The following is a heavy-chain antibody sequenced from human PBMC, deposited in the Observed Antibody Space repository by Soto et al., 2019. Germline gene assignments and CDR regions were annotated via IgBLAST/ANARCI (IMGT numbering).Heavy chain of an antibody. CDR2: IYYSGST. J-gene: IGHJ6*03. V-gene: IGHV4-59*01. CDR3: ARAYYGDYRGYYYYYMDV. CDR1: GGSISSYY. D-gene: IGHD4-17*01. Sequence: SETLSLTCTVSGGSISSYYWSWIRQPPGKGLEWIGYIYYSGSTNYNPSLKSRVTISVDTSKNQFSLKLSSVTAADTAVYYCARAYYGDYRGYYYYYMDVWGKGTTVTVS.